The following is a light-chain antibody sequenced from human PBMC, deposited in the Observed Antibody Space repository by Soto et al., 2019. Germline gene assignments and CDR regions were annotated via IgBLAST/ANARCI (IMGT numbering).Light chain of an antibody. J-gene: IGKJ2*01. CDR2: LGS. V-gene: IGKV2-28*01. Sequence: DIVLTQSPLSLPVPPGEPASISCRSSQSLRHSNGYNYLSWYLQKPGQSPQLLIYLGSNRASGVPDMFSGSESGTDFTLKISRVEAEDVGTYYCMQALPTPPYTFGQGSKLEIK. CDR1: QSLRHSNGYNY. CDR3: MQALPTPPYT.